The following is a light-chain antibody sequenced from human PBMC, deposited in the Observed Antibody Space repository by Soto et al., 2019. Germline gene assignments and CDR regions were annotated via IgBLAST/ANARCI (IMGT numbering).Light chain of an antibody. CDR3: QQYNGYSRT. CDR2: KAS. CDR1: QSITTW. V-gene: IGKV1-5*03. J-gene: IGKJ1*01. Sequence: DIQMTQSPSTLSASVGDRVTITCRASQSITTWLAWYQQKPGKAPKLLIYKASSLESGVPSRFSGSGSGTEFTLTISSLQPDDFATYYCQQYNGYSRTFGQGTNVEVK.